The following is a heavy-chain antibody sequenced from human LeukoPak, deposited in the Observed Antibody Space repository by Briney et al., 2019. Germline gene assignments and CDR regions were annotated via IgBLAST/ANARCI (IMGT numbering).Heavy chain of an antibody. CDR2: IYYSGST. CDR3: ARHPSIYYDSTGYYDY. J-gene: IGHJ4*02. CDR1: GGSISSSSYY. D-gene: IGHD3-22*01. V-gene: IGHV4-39*01. Sequence: SETLSLTCTVSGGSISSSSYYWGWIRQPPGKGLEWIGSIYYSGSTYYNPSLKSRVTISVDTSKNQFSLQLSSVTAADTAAYDCARHPSIYYDSTGYYDYWGQGTLVTVSS.